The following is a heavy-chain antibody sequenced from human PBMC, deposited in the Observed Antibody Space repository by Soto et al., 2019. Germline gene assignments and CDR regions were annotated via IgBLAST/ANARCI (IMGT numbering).Heavy chain of an antibody. Sequence: QVQLVQSGAEVKKPGASVKVSCKASGYTFTSYAMHWVRQAPGQRLEWMGWINAGNGNTKYSQKFQGRVTITRDTSASTAYMELSILRSEDTAVYYCARDYDYIWGSYFDYWGQGTLVTVSS. CDR2: INAGNGNT. CDR1: GYTFTSYA. CDR3: ARDYDYIWGSYFDY. V-gene: IGHV1-3*01. J-gene: IGHJ4*02. D-gene: IGHD3-16*01.